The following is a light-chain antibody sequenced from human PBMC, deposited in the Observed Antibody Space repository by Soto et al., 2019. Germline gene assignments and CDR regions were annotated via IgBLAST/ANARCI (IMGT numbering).Light chain of an antibody. CDR3: QQRITEGYT. Sequence: EIVLTQSPATLSLSPGERATLSCRASQSVSSYLAWYQQKPGQAPRLLIYDASNRATGIPARFSGSGSGTDFTLTISSLEPEDFAFYYCQQRITEGYTFGQGTNLDIK. V-gene: IGKV3-11*01. J-gene: IGKJ2*01. CDR2: DAS. CDR1: QSVSSY.